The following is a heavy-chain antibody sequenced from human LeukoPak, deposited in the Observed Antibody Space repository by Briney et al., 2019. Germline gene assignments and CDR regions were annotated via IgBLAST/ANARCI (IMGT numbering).Heavy chain of an antibody. V-gene: IGHV6-1*01. J-gene: IGHJ4*02. CDR3: ARYSDYEPGFDN. CDR2: RYYRTKWYD. Sequence: SQTLSLTCAISGDSVSSNSAAWNWIRQSPSRGLEWLARRYYRTKWYDDYAVSVKSRITINPDTSKNLFSLQLSSVTPEDTAVYYCARYSDYEPGFDNWGQGTLVTVSS. D-gene: IGHD3-22*01. CDR1: GDSVSSNSAA.